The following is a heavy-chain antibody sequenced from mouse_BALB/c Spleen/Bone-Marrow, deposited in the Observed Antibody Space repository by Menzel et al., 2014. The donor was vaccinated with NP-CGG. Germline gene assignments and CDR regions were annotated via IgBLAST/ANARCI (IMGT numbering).Heavy chain of an antibody. CDR3: ARKGNYDAWFAY. D-gene: IGHD2-1*01. CDR1: GFNIKDTY. Sequence: VQLQQPGAELVKPGASVKLSCTASGFNIKDTYMHWVKQRPEQGLEWIGRIDPANGNTKYDPKFQGKATITADTSSNTAYLQLSSQTSEDTAVYYCARKGNYDAWFAYWGQGTLVTVSA. J-gene: IGHJ3*01. CDR2: IDPANGNT. V-gene: IGHV14-3*02.